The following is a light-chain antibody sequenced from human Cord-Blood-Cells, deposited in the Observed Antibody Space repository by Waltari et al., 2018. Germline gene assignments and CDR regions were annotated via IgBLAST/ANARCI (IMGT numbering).Light chain of an antibody. CDR1: SSNIGRNY. J-gene: IGLJ3*02. CDR3: AAWDDSLSGPV. Sequence: QPVLTQPPSASGTPGQRVTTPCSGSSSNIGRNYVSWYQQLPGTAPKPLIYRNNQRPSGVPDRFSGSKSGTSASLAISGLRSEDEADYYCAAWDDSLSGPVFGGGTKLTVL. CDR2: RNN. V-gene: IGLV1-47*01.